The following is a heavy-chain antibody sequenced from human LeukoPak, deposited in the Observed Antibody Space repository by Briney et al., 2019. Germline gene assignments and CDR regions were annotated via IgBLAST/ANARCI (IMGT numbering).Heavy chain of an antibody. CDR2: IWYDGSNK. CDR3: ARDMYDFWSGYPHYGMDV. D-gene: IGHD3-3*01. Sequence: GGSLRLSCAASGFTFSSYGVHWVRQAPGKGLEWVAVIWYDGSNKYYADSVKGRFTISRDNSKNTLYLQMNSLRAEDTAVYYCARDMYDFWSGYPHYGMDVWGQGTTVTVSS. CDR1: GFTFSSYG. V-gene: IGHV3-33*01. J-gene: IGHJ6*02.